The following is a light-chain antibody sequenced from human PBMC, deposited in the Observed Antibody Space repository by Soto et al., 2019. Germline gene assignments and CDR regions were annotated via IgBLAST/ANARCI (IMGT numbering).Light chain of an antibody. CDR1: QTISSW. CDR2: KAS. CDR3: QHYNSYSEA. J-gene: IGKJ1*01. V-gene: IGKV1-5*03. Sequence: DIQMTQYPSTKSGSVGDRVTITRRASQTISSWLAWYQQKPGKAPKLLIYKASTLKSGVPSRFSGSGSGTEFTLTISSLQPDDFATYYCQHYNSYSEAFGQGTKVDNK.